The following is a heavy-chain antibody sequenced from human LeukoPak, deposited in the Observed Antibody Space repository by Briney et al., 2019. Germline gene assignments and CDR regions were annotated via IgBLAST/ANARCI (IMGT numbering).Heavy chain of an antibody. D-gene: IGHD3-3*01. CDR2: ISSSSSTI. J-gene: IGHJ3*02. V-gene: IGHV3-48*04. Sequence: GGSLRLSCAASGFTVSSNYMNWVRQAPGKGLEWVSYISSSSSTIYYADSVKGRFTISRDNAKNSLDLQMESLRAEDTAVYYCAKDTGSPADAITMEDNAFDIWGQGTMVTVSS. CDR3: AKDTGSPADAITMEDNAFDI. CDR1: GFTVSSNY.